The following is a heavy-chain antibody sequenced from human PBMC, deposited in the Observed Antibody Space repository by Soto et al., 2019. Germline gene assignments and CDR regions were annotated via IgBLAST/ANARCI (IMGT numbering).Heavy chain of an antibody. CDR2: IYYSGST. J-gene: IGHJ6*01. CDR3: ARLEGYCTNGVCYISPFGHYYYYGMDV. CDR1: GGSISSSSYY. V-gene: IGHV4-39*01. D-gene: IGHD2-8*01. Sequence: SETLSLTCTVSGGSISSSSYYWGWIRQPPGKGLEWIGSIYYSGSTYYNPSLKSRVTISVDTSKNQFSLELSSVTAADTAVYYCARLEGYCTNGVCYISPFGHYYYYGMDVWGQGTTVTVSS.